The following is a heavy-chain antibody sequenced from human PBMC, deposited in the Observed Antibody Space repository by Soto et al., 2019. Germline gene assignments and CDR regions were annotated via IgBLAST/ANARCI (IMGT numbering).Heavy chain of an antibody. Sequence: GESLKISCKGSGYSFTSYWISWVRQMPGKGLEWMGRIDPSDSYTNYSPSFQGHVTISADKSISTAYLQWSSLKASDTAMYYCARWHCSSTSCNWFDPWGQGTLVNVSS. D-gene: IGHD2-2*01. J-gene: IGHJ5*02. CDR2: IDPSDSYT. V-gene: IGHV5-10-1*01. CDR3: ARWHCSSTSCNWFDP. CDR1: GYSFTSYW.